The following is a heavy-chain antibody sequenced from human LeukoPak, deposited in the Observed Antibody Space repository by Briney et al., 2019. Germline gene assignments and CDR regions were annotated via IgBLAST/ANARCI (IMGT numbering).Heavy chain of an antibody. CDR3: ARASTVVTLDYYYGMDV. CDR2: IIPIFGTA. V-gene: IGHV1-69*13. J-gene: IGHJ6*02. D-gene: IGHD4-23*01. CDR1: GGTFSSCA. Sequence: SVKVSCKASGGTFSSCAISWVRQAPGQGLEWMGGIIPIFGTANYAQKFQGRVTITADESTSTAYMELSSLRSEDTAVYYCARASTVVTLDYYYGMDVWGQGTTVTVSS.